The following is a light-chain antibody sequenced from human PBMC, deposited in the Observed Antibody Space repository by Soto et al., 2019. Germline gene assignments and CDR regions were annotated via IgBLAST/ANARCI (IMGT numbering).Light chain of an antibody. V-gene: IGLV4-69*01. Sequence: QPVLTQSPSASASLGASVTLTCTLSSGHSNYAIAWHQQQSEQGPRYLMNLNSDGSHTTGDGIPDLFSGSSSGAARYLTISLLQSEDEAYYYCPNWGSGIVVFGGGTKLTVL. CDR3: PNWGSGIVV. CDR2: LNSDGSH. J-gene: IGLJ2*01. CDR1: SGHSNYA.